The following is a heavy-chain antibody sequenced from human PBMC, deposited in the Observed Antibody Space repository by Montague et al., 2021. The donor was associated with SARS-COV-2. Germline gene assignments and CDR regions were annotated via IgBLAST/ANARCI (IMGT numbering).Heavy chain of an antibody. CDR3: AKDLVLRAARPDALDV. V-gene: IGHV3-48*04. J-gene: IGHJ3*01. Sequence: LRLSCAASGFTFISYSVNWVRQAPGKGLEWFSYISSSTNIIYYADSVKGRFTISRDNARNSLYLQMNSLRVDDTAVYYCAKDLVLRAARPDALDVWGQGTVVTVSS. CDR1: GFTFISYS. D-gene: IGHD6-6*01. CDR2: ISSSTNII.